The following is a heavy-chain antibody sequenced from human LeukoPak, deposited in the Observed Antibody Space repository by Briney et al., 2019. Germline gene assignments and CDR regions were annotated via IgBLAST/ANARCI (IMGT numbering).Heavy chain of an antibody. CDR2: ITSSSSII. D-gene: IGHD5-24*01. Sequence: GGSLRLSCAASGFTFSSFSMNWVRQAPGKGLEWVSYITSSSSIIYYADSVKGRFTISRDNAKNSLFLQMNSLSAEDTAVYYCARITGELRKETAFDYWGQGTLVTVSS. CDR1: GFTFSSFS. V-gene: IGHV3-48*04. CDR3: ARITGELRKETAFDY. J-gene: IGHJ4*02.